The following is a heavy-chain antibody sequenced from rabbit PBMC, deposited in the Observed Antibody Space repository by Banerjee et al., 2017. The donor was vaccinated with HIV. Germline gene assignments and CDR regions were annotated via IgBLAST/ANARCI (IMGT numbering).Heavy chain of an antibody. D-gene: IGHD6-1*01. J-gene: IGHJ3*01. CDR1: GFDLSSYYY. CDR3: ARGYYAYGYAGNAPFHL. CDR2: IYAGSSGST. Sequence: QSLEESGGDLVKPGASLTLTCTASGFDLSSYYYMCWVRQAPGKGLEWIACIYAGSSGSTYYASWAKGRFTISKTSSTTVTLQMTSLTAADTATYFCARGYYAYGYAGNAPFHLRGQGTLVTVS. V-gene: IGHV1S40*01.